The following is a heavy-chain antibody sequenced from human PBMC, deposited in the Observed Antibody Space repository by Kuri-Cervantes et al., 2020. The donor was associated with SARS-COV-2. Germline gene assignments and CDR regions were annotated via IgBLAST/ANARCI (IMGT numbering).Heavy chain of an antibody. Sequence: ASVKVSCKASGYTFTSYDINWVRQATGQGLEWMGWMNPNSGNTGYAQKFQGRVTITRNTSISTAYMELSSLRSEDTAVYYCARDTTVSAMDAWGKGTTVTVSS. D-gene: IGHD4-11*01. CDR3: ARDTTVSAMDA. V-gene: IGHV1-8*03. CDR2: MNPNSGNT. J-gene: IGHJ6*03. CDR1: GYTFTSYD.